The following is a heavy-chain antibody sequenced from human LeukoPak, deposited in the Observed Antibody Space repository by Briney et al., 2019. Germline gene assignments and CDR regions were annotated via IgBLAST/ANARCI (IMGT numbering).Heavy chain of an antibody. J-gene: IGHJ4*02. CDR2: ITGSGDST. Sequence: GGSLRLSCAASGFTFSSYAMSWVRQAPGKGLEWVSAITGSGDSTNYADSVKGRFTISRDNSKNTVYLQMNSLRAEDTAVYYCAKSNPYSSSWYGSVSRPSDYWGQGTLVTVSS. CDR1: GFTFSSYA. D-gene: IGHD6-13*01. V-gene: IGHV3-23*01. CDR3: AKSNPYSSSWYGSVSRPSDY.